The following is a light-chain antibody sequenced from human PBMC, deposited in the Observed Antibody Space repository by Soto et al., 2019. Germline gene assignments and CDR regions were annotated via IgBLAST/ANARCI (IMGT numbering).Light chain of an antibody. CDR3: QQNYNPPWT. J-gene: IGKJ1*01. Sequence: DIQMTQSPSSLSASVGDRVTITCRASQSISTHLNWYQQKPGKAPKVLIYGGSSLQSGVPIRFSGSGSGTDFTLTISSLQPEDFATYHCQQNYNPPWTFGQGTKVEI. CDR1: QSISTH. CDR2: GGS. V-gene: IGKV1-39*01.